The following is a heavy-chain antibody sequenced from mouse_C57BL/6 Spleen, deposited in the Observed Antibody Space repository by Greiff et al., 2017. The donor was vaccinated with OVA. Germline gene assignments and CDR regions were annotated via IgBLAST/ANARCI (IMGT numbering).Heavy chain of an antibody. Sequence: VKLQQPGTELVKPGASVKLSCKASGYTFTSYWMHWVKQRPGQGLEWIGNINPSNGGTNYNEKFKSKATLTVDKSSSTAYMQLSSLTSEDSAVYYCARPGSSYYAMDYWGQGTSVTVSS. V-gene: IGHV1-53*01. J-gene: IGHJ4*01. CDR1: GYTFTSYW. CDR3: ARPGSSYYAMDY. D-gene: IGHD1-1*01. CDR2: INPSNGGT.